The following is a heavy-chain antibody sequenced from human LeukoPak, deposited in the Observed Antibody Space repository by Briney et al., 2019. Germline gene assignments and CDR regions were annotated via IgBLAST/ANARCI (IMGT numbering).Heavy chain of an antibody. Sequence: SETLSLTCTVSGGSISFYHWSWIRQSPGKELEWIGDISESGSTNYMPSLKSRVTISVDTSNQFSLKLSSVTAADTAVYYCARAGSGWYGGRLFEFWGPGALVAVSP. J-gene: IGHJ4*02. CDR3: ARAGSGWYGGRLFEF. CDR1: GGSISFYH. CDR2: ISESGST. V-gene: IGHV4-59*01. D-gene: IGHD6-13*01.